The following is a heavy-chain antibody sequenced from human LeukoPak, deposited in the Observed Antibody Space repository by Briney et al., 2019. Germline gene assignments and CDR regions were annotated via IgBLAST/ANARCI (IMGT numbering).Heavy chain of an antibody. J-gene: IGHJ4*02. D-gene: IGHD1-26*01. CDR2: IYYSGST. V-gene: IGHV4-59*01. Sequence: SETLSLTCTVSGGSISSYYWSWIRQPPGKGLEWIGYIYYSGSTNYNPSLKSRVTISVDTSKNQFSLKLSSVTAADTAVYYCARGTSGSYWYYFDYWGQGTLVTVSS. CDR3: ARGTSGSYWYYFDY. CDR1: GGSISSYY.